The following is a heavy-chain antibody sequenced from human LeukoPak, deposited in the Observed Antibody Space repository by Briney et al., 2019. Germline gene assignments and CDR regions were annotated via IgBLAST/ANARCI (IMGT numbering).Heavy chain of an antibody. V-gene: IGHV1-69*05. CDR2: IIPIFGTA. CDR1: GGTFSSYA. Sequence: GASVKVSCKASGGTFSSYAISWVRQAPGQGLEWMGGIIPIFGTANYAQKFQGRVTMTTDTSTSTAYMELRSLRSDDTAVYYCARDLCSVEPAAPCYYFDYWGQGTLVTVSS. CDR3: ARDLCSVEPAAPCYYFDY. D-gene: IGHD2-2*01. J-gene: IGHJ4*02.